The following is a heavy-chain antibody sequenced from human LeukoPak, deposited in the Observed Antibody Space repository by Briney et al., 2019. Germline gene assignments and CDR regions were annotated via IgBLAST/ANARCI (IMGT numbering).Heavy chain of an antibody. D-gene: IGHD3-16*01. CDR3: TRDVIYASEIYSYGDS. Sequence: GGSLRLSCAASGFAFNSYWMHWVRQGPGKGLVWVSRIKSDGSSTSYADSVKGRFTISRDNAKNTLYLQMNSLRDEDTAVYYCTRDVIYASEIYSYGDSWGQGTLVTVSS. V-gene: IGHV3-74*01. CDR2: IKSDGSST. J-gene: IGHJ4*02. CDR1: GFAFNSYW.